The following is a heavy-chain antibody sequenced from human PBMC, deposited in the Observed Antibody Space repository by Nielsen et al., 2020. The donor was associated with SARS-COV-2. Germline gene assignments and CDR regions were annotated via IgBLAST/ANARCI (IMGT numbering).Heavy chain of an antibody. CDR2: IDPDGSDK. Sequence: GGSLRLSCAASGFSFSSHWMSWVRQVPGKGLEWVADIDPDGSDKVYVDSVKGRFTISRDNAKKSMSLQMNNLRVGDTAVYYCARDWSRAFDVWGQGTMVTVSS. D-gene: IGHD2-8*02. CDR3: ARDWSRAFDV. V-gene: IGHV3-7*01. CDR1: GFSFSSHW. J-gene: IGHJ3*01.